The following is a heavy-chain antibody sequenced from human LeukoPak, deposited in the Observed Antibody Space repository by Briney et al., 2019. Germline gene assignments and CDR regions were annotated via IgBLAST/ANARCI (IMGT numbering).Heavy chain of an antibody. CDR1: GFTFSSYA. CDR3: ARDLLSSGYYGVMDV. D-gene: IGHD3-22*01. V-gene: IGHV3-30*04. CDR2: VSYDGSNK. Sequence: GGSLRLSCAASGFTFSSYAMHWVRQAPGKGLEGVAVVSYDGSNKYYADSVKGRFTISRDNSKNTLYLRMNSLRAEDTAVYYCARDLLSSGYYGVMDVWGQGTTVTVSS. J-gene: IGHJ6*02.